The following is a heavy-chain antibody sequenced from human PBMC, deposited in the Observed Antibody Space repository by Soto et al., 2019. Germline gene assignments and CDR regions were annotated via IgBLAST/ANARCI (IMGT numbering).Heavy chain of an antibody. V-gene: IGHV4-34*01. Sequence: SETLSLTCTVYGGSFSGYYWSWIRQPPGKGLEWIGEINHSGSTNYNPSLKSRVTISVDTSKNQFSLKLSSVTAADTAVYYCARGSPGKFDYWGQGTLVTSPQ. J-gene: IGHJ4*02. CDR2: INHSGST. CDR3: ARGSPGKFDY. CDR1: GGSFSGYY.